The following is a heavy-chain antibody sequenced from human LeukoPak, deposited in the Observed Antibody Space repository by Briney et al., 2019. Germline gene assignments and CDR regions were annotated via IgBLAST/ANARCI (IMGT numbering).Heavy chain of an antibody. J-gene: IGHJ4*02. CDR2: IYHTGST. CDR1: GYSISSGYY. CDR3: ARLGSGSYFYGWPYYFDY. D-gene: IGHD1-26*01. V-gene: IGHV4-38-2*02. Sequence: SETLSLTCTVSGYSISSGYYWGWIRQSPGKGLEWIGSIYHTGSTYYNPSLKSRVTISVDTSNNQFSLNLSSVTAADTAVYYCARLGSGSYFYGWPYYFDYWGQGTLVTVSS.